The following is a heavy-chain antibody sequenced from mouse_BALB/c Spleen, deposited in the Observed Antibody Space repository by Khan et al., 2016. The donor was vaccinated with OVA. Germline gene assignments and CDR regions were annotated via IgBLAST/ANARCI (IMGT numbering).Heavy chain of an antibody. CDR3: ARRNYFGYTFAY. CDR1: GYTFTDYY. CDR2: ISPGSGDT. J-gene: IGHJ3*01. Sequence: QVQLQQPGAELARPGASVKLSCKASGYTFTDYYINWVKQRTGQGLEWIGEISPGSGDTYYNEKFKGKATLTAAKSSSTVYMQLSSLTAEASAVYVCARRNYFGYTFAYWGQGTLVTVSA. V-gene: IGHV1-77*01. D-gene: IGHD1-2*01.